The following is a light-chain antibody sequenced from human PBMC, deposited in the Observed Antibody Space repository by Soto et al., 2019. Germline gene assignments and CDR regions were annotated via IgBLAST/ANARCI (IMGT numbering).Light chain of an antibody. CDR2: DVT. J-gene: IGLJ1*01. Sequence: QSVLTQPRSVSGSPAQSVTISCTGTSSDVGGYNYVSWYQHHPGKAPKLMIYDVTKRPSGVRDRFSASKSGNTASLTISGLQAEDEADYYCCSYAGSYTYVFGTGTQVTVL. CDR1: SSDVGGYNY. V-gene: IGLV2-11*01. CDR3: CSYAGSYTYV.